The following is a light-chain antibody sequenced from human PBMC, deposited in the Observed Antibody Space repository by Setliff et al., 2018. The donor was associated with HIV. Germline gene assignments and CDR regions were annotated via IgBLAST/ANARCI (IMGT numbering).Light chain of an antibody. Sequence: QSVLTQPPSVSGSPGQSVTISCTGTSSDVGSCDCVSWYQQFPSTAPKLLLYEVNYRPSGVPARFSGSKSGITASLTISGLQPEDEADYYCSSSTDSNTFVFGTGTKVTVL. V-gene: IGLV2-18*02. CDR2: EVN. J-gene: IGLJ1*01. CDR3: SSSTDSNTFV. CDR1: SSDVGSCDC.